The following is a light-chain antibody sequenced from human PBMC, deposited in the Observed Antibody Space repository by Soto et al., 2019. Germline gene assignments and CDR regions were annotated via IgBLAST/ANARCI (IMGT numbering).Light chain of an antibody. CDR2: RTS. CDR1: QSISSR. V-gene: IGKV1-5*03. CDR3: QEYDGHCT. Sequence: DIQMTQSPSTLSASVGDRVTITCRASQSISSRLAWYQQKPGKAPKLLNYRTSTLENGVPPRFSGSGSGTEFTLTISTLQPDDFAAYFCQEYDGHCTFGQGTKLEIK. J-gene: IGKJ2*02.